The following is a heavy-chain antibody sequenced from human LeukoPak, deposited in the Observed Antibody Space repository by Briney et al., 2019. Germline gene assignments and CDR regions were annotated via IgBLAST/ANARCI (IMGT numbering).Heavy chain of an antibody. J-gene: IGHJ4*02. CDR3: ARRSGSYGTNDY. CDR1: GYSFTTYW. D-gene: IGHD1-26*01. V-gene: IGHV5-51*01. CDR2: IYPGDSDT. Sequence: GESLKLSCKGSGYSFTTYWIGWVRQMPGKGLEWMGIIYPGDSDTRYSPSFQGHVTISADKSISTAYLQWSSLKASDTAIYYCARRSGSYGTNDYWGQGTLVTVSS.